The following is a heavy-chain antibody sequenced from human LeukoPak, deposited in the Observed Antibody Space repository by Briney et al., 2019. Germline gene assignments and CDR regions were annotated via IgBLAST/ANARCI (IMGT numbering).Heavy chain of an antibody. CDR2: IIPIFGTA. Sequence: AASVKVSCKASGGTFSRYAISWVRQAPGQGLEWMGGIIPIFGTANYTKKFQGRVTITADESTSAAYMELSSLRSEDTAVYYCARDRYYSDSSGYTPHYFDYWGQGTLVTVSS. CDR3: ARDRYYSDSSGYTPHYFDY. J-gene: IGHJ4*02. D-gene: IGHD3-22*01. V-gene: IGHV1-69*13. CDR1: GGTFSRYA.